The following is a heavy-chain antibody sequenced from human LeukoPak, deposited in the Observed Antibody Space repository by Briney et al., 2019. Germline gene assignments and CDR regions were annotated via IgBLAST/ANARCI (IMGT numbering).Heavy chain of an antibody. CDR3: ARDEGAGAPYFDY. Sequence: SSETLSLTCTVSGGSISNYYWSWIRQPAGKGLEWIGYIYYGGNTNYNPSLKSRVTISVDTSKNQFSLKLSSVTAADTAVYYCARDEGAGAPYFDYWGQGTLVTVSS. CDR1: GGSISNYY. CDR2: IYYGGNT. V-gene: IGHV4-59*01. D-gene: IGHD1-26*01. J-gene: IGHJ4*02.